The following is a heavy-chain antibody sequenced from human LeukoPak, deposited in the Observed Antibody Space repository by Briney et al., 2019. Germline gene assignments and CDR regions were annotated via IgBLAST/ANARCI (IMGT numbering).Heavy chain of an antibody. D-gene: IGHD2-8*01. CDR3: ANWQNGDH. J-gene: IGHJ4*02. Sequence: SGGSLRLSCAASGFTFSSYAMSWVRQAPGKGLEWVSATSRSGGSTYYADSVKGRFTISRDNSKNTLYLQMNSLRAEDTAVNYCANWQNGDHWGQGTLVTVSS. CDR2: TSRSGGST. CDR1: GFTFSSYA. V-gene: IGHV3-23*01.